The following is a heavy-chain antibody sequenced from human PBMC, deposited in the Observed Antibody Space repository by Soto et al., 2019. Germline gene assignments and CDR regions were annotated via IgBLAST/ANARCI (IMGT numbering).Heavy chain of an antibody. V-gene: IGHV3-33*01. CDR1: GFTFSSYA. J-gene: IGHJ4*02. Sequence: QVQLVESGGGVVQPGGSLRLSCVGSGFTFSSYAMHWVRRAPGRGLEWVAVIWYDGSSTFYVDSVRGRFTISRDNSKNTLYLQMDSLGADDTALYYCARDQVISTSWANTPDVWGQGTLVTVSS. CDR3: ARDQVISTSWANTPDV. CDR2: IWYDGSST. D-gene: IGHD6-13*01.